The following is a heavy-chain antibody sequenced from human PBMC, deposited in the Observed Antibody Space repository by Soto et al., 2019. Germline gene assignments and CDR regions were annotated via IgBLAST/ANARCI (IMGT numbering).Heavy chain of an antibody. D-gene: IGHD1-7*01. J-gene: IGHJ4*02. V-gene: IGHV3-30-3*01. CDR2: ISYDGSNK. CDR1: GFTLSSYA. Sequence: GFLRVSCGASGFTLSSYAMHWVRQAPGKGLEWVAVISYDGSNKYYADSVKGRFTISRDNSKNTLYLQMNSLRAEDTAVYYWARRAGTSLGFFDYWGQGTLVTVSS. CDR3: ARRAGTSLGFFDY.